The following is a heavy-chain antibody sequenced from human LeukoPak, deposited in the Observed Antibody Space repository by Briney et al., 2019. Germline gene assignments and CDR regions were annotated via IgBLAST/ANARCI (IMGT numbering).Heavy chain of an antibody. CDR1: GGSINSSSYY. D-gene: IGHD5-24*01. CDR2: IFYSGNT. Sequence: SETLSLTCTVSGGSINSSSYYWGWIRQPPGKGLEWIGSIFYSGNTYDNPSLKSRVTISVDTSKNQFSLKLNSVTAADTAVYYCARPRSKWLQSSFDYWGQGTLVTVSS. V-gene: IGHV4-39*01. CDR3: ARPRSKWLQSSFDY. J-gene: IGHJ4*02.